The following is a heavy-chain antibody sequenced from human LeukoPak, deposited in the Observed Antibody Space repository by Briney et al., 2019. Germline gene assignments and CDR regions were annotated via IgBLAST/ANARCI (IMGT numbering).Heavy chain of an antibody. CDR3: TKELHVAVAVADYYYFYMDV. D-gene: IGHD6-19*01. J-gene: IGHJ6*03. CDR2: INGGGNTT. CDR1: GFAFSSFA. V-gene: IGHV3-23*01. Sequence: GGSLRLSCAASGFAFSSFAMGWVRQSPGKGLEWLSTINGGGNTTFYADSVKGRLTISRDNSKNTLYLHMDNLRPDDTAIYYCTKELHVAVAVADYYYFYMDVWGRGTAVTVSS.